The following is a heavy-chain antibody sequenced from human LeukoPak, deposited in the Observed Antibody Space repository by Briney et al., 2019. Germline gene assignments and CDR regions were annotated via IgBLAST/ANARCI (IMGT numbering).Heavy chain of an antibody. CDR3: ARHNTYSSAWLFDY. CDR2: INHSGRT. D-gene: IGHD6-19*01. J-gene: IGHJ4*02. V-gene: IGHV4-34*01. Sequence: SETLSLTCAVYGGSFSGYYWTWIRQPPGKGLEWIGEINHSGRTYYNPSLQSRVTISLDTSKNQFSLKLSSVTAADTVVYYCARHNTYSSAWLFDYWGQGTLVTVSS. CDR1: GGSFSGYY.